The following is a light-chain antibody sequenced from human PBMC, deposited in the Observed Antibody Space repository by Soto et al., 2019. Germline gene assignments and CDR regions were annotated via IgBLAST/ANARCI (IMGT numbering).Light chain of an antibody. CDR2: ENG. CDR3: SSYAGSNIPYV. Sequence: QSVLTQPPSVSAAPGQKVTMSCSGGSSDIGNYYVSWHQQLPGTAPKLLIYENGKRPSGIPDRFSGSKSGTTATLTISGLQAEDEADYYCSSYAGSNIPYVFGTGTKVTVL. V-gene: IGLV1-51*01. CDR1: SSDIGNYY. J-gene: IGLJ1*01.